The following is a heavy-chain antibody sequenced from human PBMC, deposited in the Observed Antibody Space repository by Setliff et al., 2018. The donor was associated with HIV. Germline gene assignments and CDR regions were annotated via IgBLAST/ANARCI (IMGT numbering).Heavy chain of an antibody. V-gene: IGHV1-18*01. J-gene: IGHJ6*03. D-gene: IGHD4-17*01. Sequence: GASVKVSCKASGYTLTNYGISWVRQAPGQGLEWMGWISADNGDTNYPQKLQGRVTMTTDTSTSTAYMELRSLRSDDTAVYYCARVIDYGVLYWSYYTDVWGKGTTVTVSS. CDR2: ISADNGDT. CDR3: ARVIDYGVLYWSYYTDV. CDR1: GYTLTNYG.